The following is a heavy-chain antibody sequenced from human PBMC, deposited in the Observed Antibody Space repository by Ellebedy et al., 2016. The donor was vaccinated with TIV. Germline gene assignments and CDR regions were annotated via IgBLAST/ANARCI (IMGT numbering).Heavy chain of an antibody. CDR3: ATDRGYFTFDY. D-gene: IGHD3-9*01. Sequence: PGGSLRLSCAASGFTFSTYWMAWVRQAPGKGLEWVANIKEDGSQTYYVGSVKGRFTISRDNAKNSLYLQMNSLRADDTAVYYCATDRGYFTFDYWGKGSLITVSS. V-gene: IGHV3-7*03. CDR2: IKEDGSQT. CDR1: GFTFSTYW. J-gene: IGHJ4*02.